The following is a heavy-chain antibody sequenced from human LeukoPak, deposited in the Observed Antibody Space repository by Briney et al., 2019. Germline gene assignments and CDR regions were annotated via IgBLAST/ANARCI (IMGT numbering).Heavy chain of an antibody. CDR3: ARGGSRRYDSSGYYRAFDI. Sequence: SETLSLTCAVYGGSFSGYYWSWIRQPPGKGLEWMGEINHSGSTNYNPSLKSRVTISVDTSKNQFSLKLSSVTAADTAVYYCARGGSRRYDSSGYYRAFDIWGQGTMVTVSS. V-gene: IGHV4-34*01. J-gene: IGHJ3*02. CDR2: INHSGST. CDR1: GGSFSGYY. D-gene: IGHD3-22*01.